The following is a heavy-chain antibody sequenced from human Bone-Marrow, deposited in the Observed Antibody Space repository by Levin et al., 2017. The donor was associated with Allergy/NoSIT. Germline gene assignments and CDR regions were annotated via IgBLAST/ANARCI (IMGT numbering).Heavy chain of an antibody. V-gene: IGHV3-33*01. CDR3: ARDLYYYSGLDV. J-gene: IGHJ6*02. CDR1: GFTFRSFA. Sequence: GGSLRLSCAVSGFTFRSFAMHWVRQAPGKGLEWVAFIWSDGSREGYADSVKGRFTISRDNPKNTLYLQMNSLRGEDTAVYYCARDLYYYSGLDVWGQGTTVTVSS. CDR2: IWSDGSRE.